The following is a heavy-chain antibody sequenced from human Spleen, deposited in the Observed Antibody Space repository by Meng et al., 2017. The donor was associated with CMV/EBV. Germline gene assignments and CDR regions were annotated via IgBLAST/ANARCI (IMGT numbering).Heavy chain of an antibody. CDR2: INTGGTFT. V-gene: IGHV3-74*03. D-gene: IGHD2-21*01. CDR3: VRDLVGNRDS. Sequence: EVQLVESXXGLVRPGGFXRLSCADSGFTFSDYWMHWVRQAPGEGPVWVSRINTGGTFTSYAESVRGRFTISRDNSKNTLYLQMNDLRAGDSGVYYCVRDLVGNRDSWGHGPRGTVSS. CDR1: GFTFSDYW. J-gene: IGHJ5*01.